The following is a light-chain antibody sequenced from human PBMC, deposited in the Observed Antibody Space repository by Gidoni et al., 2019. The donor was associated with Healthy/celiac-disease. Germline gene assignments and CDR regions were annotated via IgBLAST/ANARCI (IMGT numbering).Light chain of an antibody. V-gene: IGLV3-21*04. CDR2: YDS. CDR3: QVWDSSSDHVV. Sequence: SYVLTQPPPGAVAPGKTARITCGGNNIGSKSVHWYQQKPGQAPVLVIYYDSDRPSGLPDRFSGSNSGNTATLTISRVEAGDEADYYCQVWDSSSDHVVFGGGTKLTVL. J-gene: IGLJ2*01. CDR1: NIGSKS.